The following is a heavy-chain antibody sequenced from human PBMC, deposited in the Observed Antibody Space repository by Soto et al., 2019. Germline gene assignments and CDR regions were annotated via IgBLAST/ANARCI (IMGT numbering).Heavy chain of an antibody. CDR2: IIPIFGTA. D-gene: IGHD3-16*01. V-gene: IGHV1-69*06. J-gene: IGHJ3*02. Sequence: AASVKVSCKASGGTFSSYAISWVRQAPGQGLEWMGGIIPIFGTANYAQKFQGRVTITADKSTSTAYMELSSLRSEDTAVYYCASSPLGGGLVSAFDIWGQGTMVTVSS. CDR3: ASSPLGGGLVSAFDI. CDR1: GGTFSSYA.